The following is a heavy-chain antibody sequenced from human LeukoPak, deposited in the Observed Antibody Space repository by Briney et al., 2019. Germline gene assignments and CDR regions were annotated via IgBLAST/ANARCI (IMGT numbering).Heavy chain of an antibody. Sequence: GSLRLSCAASGFTFSSYAMSWVRQAPGKGLEWVSAISGSGGSTYYADSVKGRFTISRDNSKNTLYLQMNSLRAEDTAVYYCAKTPRRGSYYGWFDPWGQGTLVTVSS. CDR1: GFTFSSYA. CDR2: ISGSGGST. J-gene: IGHJ5*02. V-gene: IGHV3-23*01. CDR3: AKTPRRGSYYGWFDP. D-gene: IGHD1-26*01.